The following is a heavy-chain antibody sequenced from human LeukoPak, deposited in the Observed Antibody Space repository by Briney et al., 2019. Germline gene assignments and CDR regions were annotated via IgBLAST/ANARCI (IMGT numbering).Heavy chain of an antibody. V-gene: IGHV4-59*01. D-gene: IGHD3-10*01. J-gene: IGHJ4*02. CDR3: ARGSPYYYGSGSYGLSDY. CDR1: GGSISSYY. CDR2: TYYSGST. Sequence: SETLSLTCTVSGGSISSYYWSWIRQPPGKGLEWIGYTYYSGSTNYNPSLKSRVTISVDTSKNQFSLKLSSVTAADTAVYYCARGSPYYYGSGSYGLSDYWGQGTLVTVSS.